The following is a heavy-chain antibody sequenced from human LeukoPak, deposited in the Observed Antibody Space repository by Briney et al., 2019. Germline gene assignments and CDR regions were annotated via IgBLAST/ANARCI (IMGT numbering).Heavy chain of an antibody. CDR2: ISDDGNNK. V-gene: IGHV3-30*03. CDR1: GFTLTNFA. D-gene: IGHD3-10*01. J-gene: IGHJ4*02. Sequence: PGRSLRLSCAASGFTLTNFAMHWVRQAPGKGLEWVTVISDDGNNKYFADSVKGRFTISRDNSKNTLYLQMNSLRDEDRAVYYWAMGCPPYGSGSYYAFDYWGQGTLVIVS. CDR3: AMGCPPYGSGSYYAFDY.